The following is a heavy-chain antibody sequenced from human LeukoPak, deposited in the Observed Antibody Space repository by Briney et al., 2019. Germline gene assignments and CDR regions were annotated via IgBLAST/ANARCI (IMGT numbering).Heavy chain of an antibody. D-gene: IGHD3-10*01. J-gene: IGHJ4*02. CDR1: GYSFTSYW. Sequence: GESLKISCKGSGYSFTSYWIGWVRQMPGKGLEWMGIIYPGDSDTRYSPSFQGQVTISADKSISTAYLQWSSLKASDTAMYYCARPAWRYYYGSGGSSYYFDYWGQGTLVTVSS. CDR2: IYPGDSDT. CDR3: ARPAWRYYYGSGGSSYYFDY. V-gene: IGHV5-51*01.